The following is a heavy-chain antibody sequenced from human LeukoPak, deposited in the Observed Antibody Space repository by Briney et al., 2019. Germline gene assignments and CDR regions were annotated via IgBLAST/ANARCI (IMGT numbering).Heavy chain of an antibody. D-gene: IGHD3-10*01. J-gene: IGHJ4*02. CDR2: ISGSAGGT. CDR1: GITLSNYA. Sequence: GGSLRLSCVVSGITLSNYAMSWVRQAPGKGLEWVSGISGSAGGTNYADSVQGRLTISRDNSMNTMYLQMNSLRAEDTAVYFCAKRGIVIRGLLIIGFHKEAYYFDSWGQGILVTVSS. V-gene: IGHV3-23*01. CDR3: AKRGIVIRGLLIIGFHKEAYYFDS.